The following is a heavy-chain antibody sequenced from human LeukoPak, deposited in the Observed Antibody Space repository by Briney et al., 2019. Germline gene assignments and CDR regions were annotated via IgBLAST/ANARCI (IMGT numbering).Heavy chain of an antibody. V-gene: IGHV1-69*06. D-gene: IGHD3-10*01. CDR2: IIPIFGTA. J-gene: IGHJ3*02. CDR3: ARAYMVRGVITPNAFDI. CDR1: GGTFSSYA. Sequence: SVKVSCKASGGTFSSYAISWVRQAPGQGLEWMGGIIPIFGTANYAQKFQGRVTITADKSTSTAYMELCSLRSEDTAVYYCARAYMVRGVITPNAFDIWGQGTMVTVSS.